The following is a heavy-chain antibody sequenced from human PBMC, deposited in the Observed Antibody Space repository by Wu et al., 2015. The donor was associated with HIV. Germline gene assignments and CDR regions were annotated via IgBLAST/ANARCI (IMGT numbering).Heavy chain of an antibody. D-gene: IGHD6-19*01. J-gene: IGHJ4*02. CDR2: MNPRSGNT. CDR3: ARQRAYTSGWYIFDY. CDR1: GYTFTSYD. V-gene: IGHV1-8*01. Sequence: QVHLVQSGTEVKRPGASVKVSCKASGYTFTSYDINWVRQATGQGLEWMGWMNPRSGNTGYVQKFQGRVTMTRDTSISTANMELSSLRSEDTAVYYCARQRAYTSGWYIFDYWGQGTLVTVSS.